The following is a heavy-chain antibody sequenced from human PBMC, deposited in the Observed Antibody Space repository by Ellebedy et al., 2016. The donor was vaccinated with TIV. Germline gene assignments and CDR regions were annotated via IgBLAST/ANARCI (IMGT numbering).Heavy chain of an antibody. D-gene: IGHD4-17*01. CDR1: GYSFTSYW. Sequence: KVSCKGPGYSFTSYWISWVRQMPGKGLEWMGRIYPSDSYTNYSPSFQGHVTISADKSISTAYLQWSSLKASDTAMYYCASAGDYVGGFDYWGQGTLVTVSS. V-gene: IGHV5-10-1*01. CDR3: ASAGDYVGGFDY. CDR2: IYPSDSYT. J-gene: IGHJ4*02.